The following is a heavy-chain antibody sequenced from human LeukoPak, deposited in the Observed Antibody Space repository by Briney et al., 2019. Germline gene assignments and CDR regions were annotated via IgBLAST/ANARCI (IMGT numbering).Heavy chain of an antibody. CDR1: GGTFSSYA. CDR3: AREGFNYYDSRGEPWADY. V-gene: IGHV1-69*05. Sequence: ASVKVSCKASGGTFSSYAISWVRQAPGQGLEWMGRIIPIFGTANYAQKFQGRVTITTDESTSTAYMELSSLRSEDTAVYYCAREGFNYYDSRGEPWADYWGQGTLVTVSS. CDR2: IIPIFGTA. J-gene: IGHJ4*02. D-gene: IGHD3-22*01.